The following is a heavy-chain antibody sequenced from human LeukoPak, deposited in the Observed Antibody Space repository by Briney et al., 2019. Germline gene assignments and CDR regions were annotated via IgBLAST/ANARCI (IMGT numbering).Heavy chain of an antibody. CDR2: IYASGST. V-gene: IGHV4-61*02. CDR3: ARDGLYDYGGIGDYYYYYMDV. CDR1: GRSIGSGGDC. J-gene: IGHJ6*03. Sequence: TSQSLSLTRTVSGRSIGSGGDCWGWIRQPAWNGLELIGRIYASGSTNYNHSLKSRLTISVDPHKTQFSLRLSSVTAADTAVYYCARDGLYDYGGIGDYYYYYMDVWGKGTTVTVSS. D-gene: IGHD4-23*01.